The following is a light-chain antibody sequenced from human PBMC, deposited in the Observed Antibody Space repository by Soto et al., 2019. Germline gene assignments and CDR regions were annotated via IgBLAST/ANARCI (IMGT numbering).Light chain of an antibody. J-gene: IGKJ1*01. V-gene: IGKV3-20*01. CDR1: QTINNNY. Sequence: EIVLTQPPGPLSVSPGERVTLSCRASQTINNNYLACYQQKPGQAPRLIIYGATTPATGTPARFSGSGSGTHFTLTVSSLEPEDFAVYYCQQYGGSAPLTFGPGTKVDMK. CDR3: QQYGGSAPLT. CDR2: GAT.